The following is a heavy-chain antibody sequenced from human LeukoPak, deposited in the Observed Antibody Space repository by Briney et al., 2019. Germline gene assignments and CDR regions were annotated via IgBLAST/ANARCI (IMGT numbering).Heavy chain of an antibody. CDR1: GFTLSSYN. Sequence: GGSLRLSCVASGFTLSSYNMKWVRQAPGKRLEWVSSISWRSSDIEYADSVKGRFTISRDNSKNTLYLQMNSLRAEDMALYYCAKGGIQLWDSAFDIWGQGTMVTVSS. CDR2: ISWRSSDI. J-gene: IGHJ3*02. V-gene: IGHV3-21*04. D-gene: IGHD5-18*01. CDR3: AKGGIQLWDSAFDI.